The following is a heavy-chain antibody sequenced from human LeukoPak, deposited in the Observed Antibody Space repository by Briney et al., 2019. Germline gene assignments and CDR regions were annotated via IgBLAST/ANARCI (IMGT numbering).Heavy chain of an antibody. Sequence: SSETLSLTCTVSGGSVSDYYWSWIRQSPGKGLEWIGYIYYTGSTSYNPSLRSRVTMSADTSKNQFSLKLSSVTAADTAVYSCASRKLGNDYWGQGTLVTVSS. CDR3: ASRKLGNDY. CDR2: IYYTGST. J-gene: IGHJ4*02. V-gene: IGHV4-59*02. CDR1: GGSVSDYY. D-gene: IGHD7-27*01.